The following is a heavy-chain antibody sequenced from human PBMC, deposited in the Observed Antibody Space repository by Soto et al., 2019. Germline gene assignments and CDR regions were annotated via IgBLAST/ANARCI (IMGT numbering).Heavy chain of an antibody. CDR1: GFTFSHYA. Sequence: QVQLVESGGGVVQPGGSLRLSCAASGFTFSHYAMHWVRQAPGKGLEWVALISKDGNNKYYADPVKGRFTISRDNFENTLYMQTNSLRAEDTAVYYCAKDGYCSATNCYPNHFDSWGQGILVTVSS. CDR3: AKDGYCSATNCYPNHFDS. D-gene: IGHD2-2*03. CDR2: ISKDGNNK. J-gene: IGHJ4*02. V-gene: IGHV3-30*18.